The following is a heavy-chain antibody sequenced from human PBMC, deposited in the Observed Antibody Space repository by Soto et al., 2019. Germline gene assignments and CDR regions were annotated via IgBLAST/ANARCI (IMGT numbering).Heavy chain of an antibody. CDR2: IIPLLDIA. CDR3: AREDYGGNFYYFDY. V-gene: IGHV1-69*08. J-gene: IGHJ4*02. CDR1: GDILSRYT. Sequence: QVQLVQSGAEVKMPGSSVKVSCKASGDILSRYTISWVRQAPGQGLEWMGRIIPLLDIANYAQKFQGRVTIIADKSTNTAYMELSSLRSEDTAVYFCAREDYGGNFYYFDYWGQGTLVTVSS. D-gene: IGHD4-17*01.